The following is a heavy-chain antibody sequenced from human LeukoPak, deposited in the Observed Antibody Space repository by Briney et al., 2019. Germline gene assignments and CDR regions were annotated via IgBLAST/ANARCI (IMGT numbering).Heavy chain of an antibody. J-gene: IGHJ4*02. V-gene: IGHV5-51*01. CDR2: IYPGYSDA. Sequence: GESMKISCKISGYKLTNNWIGWVRQVPGKGLEWMGLIYPGYSDAKYSPSFQGQVTISADKSISTAYLQWSSLKASDTAMYYCARLNQGYSYGDYWGQGTLVTVSS. CDR3: ARLNQGYSYGDY. CDR1: GYKLTNNW. D-gene: IGHD5-18*01.